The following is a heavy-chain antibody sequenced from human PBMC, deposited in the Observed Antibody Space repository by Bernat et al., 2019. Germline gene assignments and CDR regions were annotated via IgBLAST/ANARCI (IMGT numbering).Heavy chain of an antibody. CDR2: ISGSGDAT. D-gene: IGHD1-26*01. Sequence: EVQLLQSGGGLVQPGGSLRLSCAASGFTFTSCAMNWVRQAPGKGLEWVSAISGSGDATYYADSVKGRFTISRDNSKNTLYLQMSGLRAGDTAEYYCAKAHYPYYYYLMDVWGQGTTVTVSS. V-gene: IGHV3-23*01. CDR1: GFTFTSCA. CDR3: AKAHYPYYYYLMDV. J-gene: IGHJ6*02.